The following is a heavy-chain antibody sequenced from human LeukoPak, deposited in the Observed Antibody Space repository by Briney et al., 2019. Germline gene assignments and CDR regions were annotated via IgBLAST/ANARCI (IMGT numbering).Heavy chain of an antibody. CDR1: GFTFSSYA. J-gene: IGHJ5*02. CDR3: ARDQTGITVAATGWFDP. D-gene: IGHD6-19*01. Sequence: GGSLRLSCAASGFTFSSYAMSWVRQAPGRGLEWVSYISNSGTTRYYADSVKGRFTISRDNAKNSLYLQMNNLRAEDTAVYYCARDQTGITVAATGWFDPWGQGTLVTVSS. V-gene: IGHV3-48*04. CDR2: ISNSGTTR.